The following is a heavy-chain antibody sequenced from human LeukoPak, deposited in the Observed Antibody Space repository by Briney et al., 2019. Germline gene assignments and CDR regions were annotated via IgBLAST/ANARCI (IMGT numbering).Heavy chain of an antibody. CDR2: ISSSSSYI. V-gene: IGHV3-21*01. Sequence: GGSLRLSCAASGFTFSTYNMNWVRQAPGKGLEWVSSISSSSSYIYYADSVKGRFTISRDNAKNSLYLQMNSLRAEDTAVYYCARDLDPYYYDSSGYNFDYWGQGTLVTVSS. CDR1: GFTFSTYN. D-gene: IGHD3-22*01. CDR3: ARDLDPYYYDSSGYNFDY. J-gene: IGHJ4*02.